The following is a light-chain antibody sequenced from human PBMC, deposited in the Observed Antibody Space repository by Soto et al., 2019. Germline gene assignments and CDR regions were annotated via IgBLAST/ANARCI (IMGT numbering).Light chain of an antibody. CDR2: GAS. Sequence: DIQMTQSPSSLSASVGDRVTITCRSSQSVSDYLNWYQQKPGKAPKLLIFGASSLQTGVPSRFSGSGSGTDFSLTISSLQLEDFATYYCQQSDSYPHTFGQGTRLEIK. J-gene: IGKJ2*01. CDR3: QQSDSYPHT. CDR1: QSVSDY. V-gene: IGKV1-39*01.